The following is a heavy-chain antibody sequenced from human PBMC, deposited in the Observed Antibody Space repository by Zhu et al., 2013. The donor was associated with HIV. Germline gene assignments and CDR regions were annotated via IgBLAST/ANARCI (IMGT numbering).Heavy chain of an antibody. V-gene: IGHV1-24*01. CDR3: AIVYTSGSVPKF. CDR2: SDPEFGEA. D-gene: IGHD2-2*02. CDR1: GYTLSELS. J-gene: IGHJ1*01. Sequence: QVHLVQSGAEVKKPGASVKVSCKVSGYTLSELSMHWVRQAPGKGLEWMGGSDPEFGEAIYAQNFQGRVTMTEDTSEDTAYMELSSLRSDDTAVYYCAIVYTSGSVPKFWGQGTLVTVSS.